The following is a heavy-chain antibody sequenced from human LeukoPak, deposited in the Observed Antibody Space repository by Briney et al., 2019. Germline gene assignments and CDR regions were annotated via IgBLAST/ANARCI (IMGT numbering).Heavy chain of an antibody. D-gene: IGHD6-13*01. Sequence: GGSLRLSCAASGFTFSSYAMSWARQAPGKGLEWVSAISGSGGSTYYADSVKGRFTISRDNSKNTLYLQMNSLRAEDTAVYYCAKDSPVPGYSSSWYSHDAFDIWGQGTMVTVSS. CDR3: AKDSPVPGYSSSWYSHDAFDI. V-gene: IGHV3-23*01. CDR2: ISGSGGST. CDR1: GFTFSSYA. J-gene: IGHJ3*02.